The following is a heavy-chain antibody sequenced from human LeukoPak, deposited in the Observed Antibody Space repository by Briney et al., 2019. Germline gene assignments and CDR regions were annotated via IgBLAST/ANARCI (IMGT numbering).Heavy chain of an antibody. CDR2: THYSGST. CDR3: ERGYCSGGSCYWNY. V-gene: IGHV4-59*01. D-gene: IGHD2-15*01. Sequence: PSETLSLTCTVSGGSISSYHWSWIRQPPGKGLEWIGYTHYSGSTNYNPSLKSRVTISIDTSKNQFSLKLSSVTAADTAVYYCERGYCSGGSCYWNYWGQGTLVTVSS. CDR1: GGSISSYH. J-gene: IGHJ4*02.